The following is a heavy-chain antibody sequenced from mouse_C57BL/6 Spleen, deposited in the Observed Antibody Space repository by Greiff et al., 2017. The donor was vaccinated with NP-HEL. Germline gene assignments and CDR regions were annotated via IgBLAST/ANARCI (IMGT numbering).Heavy chain of an antibody. CDR2: ISDGGSYT. CDR3: ARDEGHYYYAMDY. V-gene: IGHV5-4*01. CDR1: GFTFSSYA. Sequence: EVKVEESGGGLVKPGGSLKLSCAASGFTFSSYAMSWVRQTPEKRLEWVATISDGGSYTYYPDNVKGRFTISRDNAKNNLYLQMSHLKSEDTTMYYCARDEGHYYYAMDYWGQGTSVTVSS. D-gene: IGHD3-3*01. J-gene: IGHJ4*01.